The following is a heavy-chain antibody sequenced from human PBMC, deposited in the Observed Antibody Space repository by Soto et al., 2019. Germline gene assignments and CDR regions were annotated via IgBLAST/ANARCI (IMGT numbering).Heavy chain of an antibody. V-gene: IGHV1-18*04. CDR3: ARDAGYSSSWYCDF. CDR1: GYTFTDYG. Sequence: GASVKVSCKASGYTFTDYGITWVRQAPGQGLEWMGWISAYNGNTNYAQKLQGRVTMTTDTSTSTAYMELRSLTSDDTAVYYCARDAGYSSSWYCDFWGQGTLVTVSS. J-gene: IGHJ4*02. CDR2: ISAYNGNT. D-gene: IGHD2-2*01.